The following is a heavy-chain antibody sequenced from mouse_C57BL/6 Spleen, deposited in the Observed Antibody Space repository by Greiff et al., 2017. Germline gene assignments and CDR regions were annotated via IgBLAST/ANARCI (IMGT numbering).Heavy chain of an antibody. D-gene: IGHD1-1*01. CDR1: GYTFTSYW. Sequence: QVQLQQPGAELVRPGSSVKLSCKASGYTFTSYWMHWVKQRPIQGLEWIGNIDPSDSETHYNQKFKDKATLTVDKSSSTAYMQLSSLTSEDSAVYYCARRYYGSSYGGWYFDVWGTGTTVTVSS. CDR2: IDPSDSET. CDR3: ARRYYGSSYGGWYFDV. V-gene: IGHV1-52*01. J-gene: IGHJ1*03.